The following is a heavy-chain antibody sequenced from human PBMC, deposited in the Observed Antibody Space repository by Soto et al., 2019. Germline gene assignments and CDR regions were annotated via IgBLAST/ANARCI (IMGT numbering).Heavy chain of an antibody. D-gene: IGHD3-22*01. V-gene: IGHV3-30-3*01. J-gene: IGHJ4*02. CDR1: GFTFSSYA. CDR3: ARNAYDSSGYYIPGY. Sequence: SLRLSCAASGFTFSSYAMHWVRQAPGKGLEWVAVISYDGSNKYYADSVKGRFTISRDNSKNTLYLQMNSLRAEDTAVYYCARNAYDSSGYYIPGYWGQGTLVTVSS. CDR2: ISYDGSNK.